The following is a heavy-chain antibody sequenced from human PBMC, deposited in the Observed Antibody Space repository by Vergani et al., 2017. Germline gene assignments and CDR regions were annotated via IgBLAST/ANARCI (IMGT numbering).Heavy chain of an antibody. V-gene: IGHV1-24*01. CDR2: FDPEDGET. CDR1: GYTLTELS. J-gene: IGHJ4*02. CDR3: ATEVVEVGAATRSSYGIDY. D-gene: IGHD2-15*01. Sequence: QVQLVQSGAEVKKPGASVKLSCKVSGYTLTELSMHWVRQAPGKGLEWRGGFDPEDGETIYAQKFQGRVTMTEDTSTDTAYMKLSSLRSEDTAVYYCATEVVEVGAATRSSYGIDYWGQGTLVTVSS.